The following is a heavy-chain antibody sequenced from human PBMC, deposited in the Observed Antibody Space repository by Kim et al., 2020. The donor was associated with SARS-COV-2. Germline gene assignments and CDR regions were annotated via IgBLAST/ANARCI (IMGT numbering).Heavy chain of an antibody. CDR3: AGGIAAAGGYYYYYGMDV. CDR2: INHSGST. D-gene: IGHD6-13*01. Sequence: SETLSLTCAVYGVSFSGYYWSWIRQPPGKGLEWIGEINHSGSTNYNPSFKSRVTISVDTSTNQFSLKLRSVTAAYTAVYYCAGGIAAAGGYYYYYGMDVWGQGTTVTVSS. CDR1: GVSFSGYY. V-gene: IGHV4-34*01. J-gene: IGHJ6*02.